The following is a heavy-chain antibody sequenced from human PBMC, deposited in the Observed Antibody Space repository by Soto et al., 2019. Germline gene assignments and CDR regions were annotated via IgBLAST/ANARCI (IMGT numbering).Heavy chain of an antibody. CDR2: VYHSGST. CDR1: GDSVSSGTYY. J-gene: IGHJ5*02. CDR3: ARVSFYYVTSGYGVGWFDP. D-gene: IGHD3-22*01. Sequence: QVQLQESGPGLVKPSETLSLTCTVSGDSVSSGTYYWSWIRQPSGKGLEWIGNVYHSGSTKYNPSLKRPVTMSVDTSRNQFSLELNFVTAADTAVYYCARVSFYYVTSGYGVGWFDPWGQGALVTVSA. V-gene: IGHV4-61*01.